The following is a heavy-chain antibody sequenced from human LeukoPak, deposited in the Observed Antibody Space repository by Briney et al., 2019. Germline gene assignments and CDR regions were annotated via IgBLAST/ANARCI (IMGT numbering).Heavy chain of an antibody. Sequence: SETLSLTCTVSGGSISSYYWSWIRQPPGKGLEWIGYIYYSGSTNYNPSLESRVTISVDTSKNQFSLKLSSVTAADTAVYYCARGGSIAAAGIWFDPWGQGTLVTVSS. CDR3: ARGGSIAAAGIWFDP. D-gene: IGHD6-13*01. CDR1: GGSISSYY. V-gene: IGHV4-59*01. CDR2: IYYSGST. J-gene: IGHJ5*02.